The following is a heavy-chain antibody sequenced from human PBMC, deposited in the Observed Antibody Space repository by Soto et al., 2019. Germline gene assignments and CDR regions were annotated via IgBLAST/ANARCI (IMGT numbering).Heavy chain of an antibody. CDR2: ISPIIGKT. CDR3: ARDFQH. J-gene: IGHJ1*01. V-gene: IGHV1-18*01. CDR1: GGTFSSYA. Sequence: ASVTVSCQASGGTFSSYAISWVRQAPGQGLEWMGWISPIIGKTNYAQKFQGRVTMTTDTSTSTAYMELRSLRSDDTAVYYCARDFQHWGQGTLVTVSS.